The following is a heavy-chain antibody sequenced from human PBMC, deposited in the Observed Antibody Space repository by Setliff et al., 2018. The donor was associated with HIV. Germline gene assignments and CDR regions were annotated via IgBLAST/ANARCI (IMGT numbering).Heavy chain of an antibody. D-gene: IGHD5-12*01. CDR1: GGSIRSGGYY. CDR2: IYYSGST. Sequence: LSLTCTVSGGSIRSGGYYWSWIRQHPGKGLEWIGYIYYSGSTYYNPSLKSRVTISIDTSKNQFSLKLSSVTAADTAVYYCARGLVVVTDSDYDTNYYYYYYMDVWGKGTTVTVSS. V-gene: IGHV4-31*03. CDR3: ARGLVVVTDSDYDTNYYYYYYMDV. J-gene: IGHJ6*03.